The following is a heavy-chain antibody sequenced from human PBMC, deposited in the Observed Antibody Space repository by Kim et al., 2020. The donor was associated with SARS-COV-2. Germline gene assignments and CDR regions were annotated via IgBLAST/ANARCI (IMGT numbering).Heavy chain of an antibody. V-gene: IGHV4-39*07. CDR3: ARVAQYSSDCVDY. Sequence: SETLSLTCTVSGGSISSSSYYWGWIRQPPGKGLEWIGSIYYSGSTYYNPSLKSRVTISVDTSKNQFSLKLSSVTAADTAVYYCARVAQYSSDCVDYWGQGTLVTVSS. CDR1: GGSISSSSYY. D-gene: IGHD6-19*01. CDR2: IYYSGST. J-gene: IGHJ4*02.